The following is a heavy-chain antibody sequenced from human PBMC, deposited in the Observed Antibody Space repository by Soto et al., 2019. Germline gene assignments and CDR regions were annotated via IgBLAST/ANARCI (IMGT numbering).Heavy chain of an antibody. J-gene: IGHJ6*02. D-gene: IGHD3-3*01. Sequence: PGGSLRLSCAASGFTVSSKYMSWVRQAPGKGLEWVSLIQSGGPTYYADSVKGRFTISRDTSENTVHLQMDSLRAEDTAIYYCAKDPSLLEWSNHYYYYGMDVWGQGTTVTVSS. CDR2: IQSGGPT. CDR3: AKDPSLLEWSNHYYYYGMDV. V-gene: IGHV3-66*01. CDR1: GFTVSSKY.